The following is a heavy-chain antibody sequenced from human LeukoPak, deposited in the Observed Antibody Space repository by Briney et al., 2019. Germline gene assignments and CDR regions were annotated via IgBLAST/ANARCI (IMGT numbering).Heavy chain of an antibody. V-gene: IGHV4-4*02. CDR1: GGSISSSNW. CDR3: ARDNGRYDILTGYLAERWGIDY. CDR2: IYHSGST. D-gene: IGHD3-9*01. Sequence: SGTLSLTCAVSGGSISSSNWWSWVRQPPGKGLEWIGEIYHSGSTNYNPSLKSRVTISVDTSKNQFSLKLSSVTAADTAVYYCARDNGRYDILTGYLAERWGIDYWGQGTLVTVSS. J-gene: IGHJ4*02.